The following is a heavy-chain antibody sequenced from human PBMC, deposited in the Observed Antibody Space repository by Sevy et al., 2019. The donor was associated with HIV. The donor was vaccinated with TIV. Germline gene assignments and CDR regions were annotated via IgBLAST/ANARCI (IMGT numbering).Heavy chain of an antibody. CDR3: ARAQYYYDSSGSVDP. J-gene: IGHJ5*02. Sequence: ASVKVSCKASGYTFTSYGISWVRQAPGQGLEWMGWISAYNGNTNYAQKLQGRVTMTTDTSTSTAYMELRSLRSDDTAVYYCARAQYYYDSSGSVDPWGQGTLVTVSS. V-gene: IGHV1-18*04. CDR2: ISAYNGNT. D-gene: IGHD3-22*01. CDR1: GYTFTSYG.